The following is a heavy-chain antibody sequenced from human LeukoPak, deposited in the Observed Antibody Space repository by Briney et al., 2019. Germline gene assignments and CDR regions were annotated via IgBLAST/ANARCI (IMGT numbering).Heavy chain of an antibody. CDR1: GGSISSSNW. V-gene: IGHV4-4*02. Sequence: PSGTLSLTCAVSGGSISSSNWWSWVRQPPGKGLEWIGEIYHSGSTNYNPSLKSRVTISVDTSKNQFSLKLSSVTAADTAVYYCARGRFGEPTQFDYWGQGTLVTVSS. CDR2: IYHSGST. CDR3: ARGRFGEPTQFDY. D-gene: IGHD3-10*01. J-gene: IGHJ4*02.